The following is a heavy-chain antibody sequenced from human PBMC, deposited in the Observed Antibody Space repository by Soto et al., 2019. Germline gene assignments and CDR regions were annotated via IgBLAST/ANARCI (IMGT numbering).Heavy chain of an antibody. D-gene: IGHD2-21*02. CDR2: INTGNDNT. J-gene: IGHJ4*02. V-gene: IGHV1-3*04. CDR1: RYGFNNYA. CDR3: ARGFCGGGDCYFYYDY. Sequence: ASVKASSKACRYGFNNYAMHWLRQAPGQRVEWMGWINTGNDNTKYSQKFQGRVAITRDTSARTAYMELSSLRFEDTAVYYCARGFCGGGDCYFYYDYWGQGTLVTVSP.